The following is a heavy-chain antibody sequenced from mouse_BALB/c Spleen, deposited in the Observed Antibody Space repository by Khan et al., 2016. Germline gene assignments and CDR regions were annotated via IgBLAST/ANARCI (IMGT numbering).Heavy chain of an antibody. D-gene: IGHD2-1*01. J-gene: IGHJ1*01. CDR2: VNPYNGDT. V-gene: IGHV1-37*01. CDR3: GRGGNYVNLYFDG. CDR1: GYSFTGYF. Sequence: VQLQQSGPELVKPGASVKISCKASGYSFTGYFMNWVKQSHGKSLEWIGRVNPYNGDTFYNQKFKGKASMTVDKSSRTAHMELLSLTSEDAAVYYCGRGGNYVNLYFDGWGAGTTVTVSS.